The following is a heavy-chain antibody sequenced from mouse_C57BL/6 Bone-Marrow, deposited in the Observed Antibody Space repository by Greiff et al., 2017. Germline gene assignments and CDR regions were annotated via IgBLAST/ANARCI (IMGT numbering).Heavy chain of an antibody. CDR2: ILPSIGRT. D-gene: IGHD2-5*01. CDR3: ARRDYSNYYWYFDV. J-gene: IGHJ1*03. CDR1: DSEVFPIAY. Sequence: QVQLKESGSELRSPGSSVKLSCKDFDSEVFPIAYMSWVRQKPGHGFEWIGGILPSIGRTIYGEKFEDKATLDADTLSNTAYLELNSLTSEDSAIYYCARRDYSNYYWYFDVWGTGTTVTVSS. V-gene: IGHV15-2*01.